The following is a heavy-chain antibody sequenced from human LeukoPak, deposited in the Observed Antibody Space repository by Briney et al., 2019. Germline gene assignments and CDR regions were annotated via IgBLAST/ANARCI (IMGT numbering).Heavy chain of an antibody. CDR3: ARGSGWYGPRNWFDP. V-gene: IGHV4-34*01. D-gene: IGHD6-19*01. J-gene: IGHJ5*02. Sequence: SETLSLTCAVYGGSFSGYYWSWIRQPPGKGLEWIGEINHSGSTNYNPSLKSRVTISVDTSKNQFSLKLSSVTAADTAVYYCARGSGWYGPRNWFDPWGQGTLVTVSS. CDR1: GGSFSGYY. CDR2: INHSGST.